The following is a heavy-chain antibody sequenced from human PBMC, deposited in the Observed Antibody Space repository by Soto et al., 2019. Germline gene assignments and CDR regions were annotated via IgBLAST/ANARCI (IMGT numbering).Heavy chain of an antibody. Sequence: EVQLVESGGGLVQPGGPLRLSCAASGFTFSRHDMHWVRQGAEKGLEWVAGIGNRGDTFYRGAVKGRFTISREDATNSFFLQMNSLSAGDTAVYYCARGDYYGSGRDMDVWGQGTTVTVSS. CDR1: GFTFSRHD. CDR3: ARGDYYGSGRDMDV. V-gene: IGHV3-13*01. D-gene: IGHD3-10*01. CDR2: IGNRGDT. J-gene: IGHJ6*02.